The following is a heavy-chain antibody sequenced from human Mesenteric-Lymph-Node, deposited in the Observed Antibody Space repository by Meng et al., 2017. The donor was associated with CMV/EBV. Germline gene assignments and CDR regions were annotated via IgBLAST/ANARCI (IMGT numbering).Heavy chain of an antibody. CDR2: ISDDGRNK. CDR1: GFTLSNYA. J-gene: IGHJ4*02. V-gene: IGHV3-30*04. D-gene: IGHD1-26*01. Sequence: GGSLRLSCAGAGFTLSNYAMQWVRHTPGKGLEWVAVISDDGRNKYYADSVKGRFTISRDDSKNTMYLQMNSLRAEDTAVYYCAMGAKVGARVWGQGTLVTVSS. CDR3: AMGAKVGARV.